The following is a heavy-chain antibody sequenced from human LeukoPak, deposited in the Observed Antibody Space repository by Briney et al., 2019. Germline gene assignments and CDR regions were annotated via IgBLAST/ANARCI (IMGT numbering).Heavy chain of an antibody. Sequence: GGSLRLSCAASGFTFSSYGMHWVRQAPGKGLEWVAVISYDGSNKYYADSVKGRFTISRDNSKNTLYLQMNSLRAEDTAVYYCAREFSGSSVYFDYWGQGTLVTVSS. D-gene: IGHD1-26*01. J-gene: IGHJ4*02. CDR3: AREFSGSSVYFDY. V-gene: IGHV3-30*19. CDR2: ISYDGSNK. CDR1: GFTFSSYG.